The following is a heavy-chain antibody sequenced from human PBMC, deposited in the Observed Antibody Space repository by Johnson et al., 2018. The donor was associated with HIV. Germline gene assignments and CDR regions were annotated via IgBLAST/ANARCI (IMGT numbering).Heavy chain of an antibody. CDR2: IRYDGSNK. CDR3: ARSRDDFWSGYRNAFDI. D-gene: IGHD3-3*01. J-gene: IGHJ3*02. CDR1: GFTFSSYG. Sequence: QMQLLESGGGVVQPGGSLRLSCAASGFTFSSYGMHWVRQAPGKGLEWVAFIRYDGSNKYYADSVKGRFTISRDNSKNTLFLQMDSLRAEDTSVSYCARSRDDFWSGYRNAFDIWGQGTMVTVSS. V-gene: IGHV3-30*02.